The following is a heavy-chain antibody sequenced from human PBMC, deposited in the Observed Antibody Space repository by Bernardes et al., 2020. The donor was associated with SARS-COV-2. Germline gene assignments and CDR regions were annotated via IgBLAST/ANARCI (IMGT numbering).Heavy chain of an antibody. CDR2: FSGSGGGE. Sequence: GGSLRLSCAASGFTLISNAVSWVRQAPGKGLEWVSTFSGSGGGEYYAPSVKGRLTMSRDKFKNTLYVQMNSLRADDTAVYYCALGVLDPWAFDIWGQGTMVAVSS. CDR1: GFTLISNA. D-gene: IGHD3-10*01. CDR3: ALGVLDPWAFDI. V-gene: IGHV3-23*01. J-gene: IGHJ3*02.